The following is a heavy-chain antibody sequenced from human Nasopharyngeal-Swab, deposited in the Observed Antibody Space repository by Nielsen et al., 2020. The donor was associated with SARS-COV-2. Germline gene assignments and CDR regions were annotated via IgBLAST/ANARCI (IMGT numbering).Heavy chain of an antibody. Sequence: SQTLSLTCTVSGASTSSYYWSCIRQPPGKGLEWIGYIYYSGSTNYNPSLKSRVTISVDTSKNQSSLKLSSVTAADTAVYYCARGTPYCSSTSCYSWFDPWGQGTLVTVSS. D-gene: IGHD2-2*01. V-gene: IGHV4-59*13. CDR2: IYYSGST. CDR1: GASTSSYY. J-gene: IGHJ5*02. CDR3: ARGTPYCSSTSCYSWFDP.